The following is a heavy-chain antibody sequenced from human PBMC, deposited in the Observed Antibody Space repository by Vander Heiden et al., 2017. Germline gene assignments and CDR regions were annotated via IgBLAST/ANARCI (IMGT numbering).Heavy chain of an antibody. V-gene: IGHV4-34*01. CDR2: INHSGST. D-gene: IGHD1-7*01. J-gene: IGHJ4*02. Sequence: QVQLQQWGAGPLKPSETLSLTCAVYGGSFSGYYWSWIRQPPGKGLEWIGEINHSGSTNYNPSLKSRVTISVDTSKNQFSLKLSSVTAADTAVYYCARTITGTTIPFDYWGQGTLVTVSS. CDR1: GGSFSGYY. CDR3: ARTITGTTIPFDY.